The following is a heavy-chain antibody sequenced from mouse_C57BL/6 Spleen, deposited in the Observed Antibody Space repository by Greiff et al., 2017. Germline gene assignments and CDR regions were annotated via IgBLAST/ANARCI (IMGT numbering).Heavy chain of an antibody. V-gene: IGHV1-52*01. Sequence: VQLQQPGAELVRPGSSVKLSCKASGYTFTSYWMHWVKQRPLQGLEWIGNIDPSDSATHYNQKFKDKDTLTVDKTYSTAYMQLSRLTSEDSAVYDCERGGGMSAVDFGYWGTGATVTFSS. D-gene: IGHD3-1*01. CDR3: ERGGGMSAVDFGY. J-gene: IGHJ1*03. CDR2: IDPSDSAT. CDR1: GYTFTSYW.